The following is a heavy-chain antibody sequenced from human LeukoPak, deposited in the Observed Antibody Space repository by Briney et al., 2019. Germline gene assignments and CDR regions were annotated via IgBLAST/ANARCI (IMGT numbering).Heavy chain of an antibody. Sequence: SETLSLTCAVYGGSFSGYYWSWIRQPPGKGLEWIGEINHSGSTNYNPSLKSRVTISVDTSKNQFSLRLNSVTAADTAVYYCARGRDGYNFLNRGEYYYFDYWGQGTLVTVSS. D-gene: IGHD5-24*01. J-gene: IGHJ4*02. CDR2: INHSGST. CDR3: ARGRDGYNFLNRGEYYYFDY. CDR1: GGSFSGYY. V-gene: IGHV4-34*01.